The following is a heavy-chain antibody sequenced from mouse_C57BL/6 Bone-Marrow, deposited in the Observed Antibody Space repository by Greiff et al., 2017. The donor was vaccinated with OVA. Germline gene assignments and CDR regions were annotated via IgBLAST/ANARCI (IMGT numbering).Heavy chain of an antibody. J-gene: IGHJ2*01. CDR3: ARHYYGSSYY. V-gene: IGHV5-6*01. CDR2: ISSGGSYT. D-gene: IGHD1-1*01. Sequence: EVQVVESGGDLVKPGGSLKLSCAASGFTFSSYGMSWVRQTPDKRLEWVATISSGGSYTYYPDSVKGRFTIDRDNAKTTLYLHMSRLKSEDTAMYYCARHYYGSSYYWGQGTTLTVSS. CDR1: GFTFSSYG.